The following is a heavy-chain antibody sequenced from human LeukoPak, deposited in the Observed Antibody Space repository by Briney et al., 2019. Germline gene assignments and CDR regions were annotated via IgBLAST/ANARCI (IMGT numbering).Heavy chain of an antibody. CDR3: VKDIMGSTDYYYGLDV. CDR2: ISSNGGST. D-gene: IGHD3-10*01. Sequence: GGSLRLSCSASGFSFSNYDMHWVRQAPGKGLEYVSAISSNGGSTYYADSVKGRLTISRDNSKDTLYLHMSSLRPEDTAVYFCVKDIMGSTDYYYGLDVWGQGTTVTVSS. CDR1: GFSFSNYD. V-gene: IGHV3-64D*09. J-gene: IGHJ6*02.